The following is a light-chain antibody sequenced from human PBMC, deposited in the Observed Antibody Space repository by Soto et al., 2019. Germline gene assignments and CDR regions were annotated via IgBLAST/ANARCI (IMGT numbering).Light chain of an antibody. CDR1: SGHSSYI. Sequence: QPVLTQSSSASASLGSSVKLTCTLISGHSSYIIAWHQQQPGKAPRYLMKLEGSGSYNKGSGVPDRFSGSSSGADRYLTISNLQFEDEADYYCETWDSNTRVFGTGTKLTVL. CDR2: LEGSGSY. V-gene: IGLV4-60*02. CDR3: ETWDSNTRV. J-gene: IGLJ1*01.